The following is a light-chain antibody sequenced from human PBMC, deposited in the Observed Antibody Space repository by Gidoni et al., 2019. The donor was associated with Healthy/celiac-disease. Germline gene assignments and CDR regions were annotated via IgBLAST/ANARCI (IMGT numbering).Light chain of an antibody. CDR2: KAS. J-gene: IGKJ4*01. V-gene: IGKV1-5*03. Sequence: IQMTQSPSTLSASVGDRVTITCRASQRISSWLAWYQQKPGKAPKLLIYKASSLESGVPSRFSGSGSGTEFTLTISSLQPDDFATYYCQQYNSYSLTFGGGTKVEIK. CDR3: QQYNSYSLT. CDR1: QRISSW.